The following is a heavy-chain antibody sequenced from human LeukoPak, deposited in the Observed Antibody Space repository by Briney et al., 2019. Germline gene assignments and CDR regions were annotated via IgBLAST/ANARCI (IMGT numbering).Heavy chain of an antibody. CDR3: AKDVALIVVVIKPLGD. J-gene: IGHJ4*02. D-gene: IGHD3-22*01. V-gene: IGHV3-23*01. CDR1: GFTFSSYG. CDR2: ISGSGGST. Sequence: SGGTLRLSCAASGFTFSSYGMSWVRQAPGKGLEWVSAISGSGGSTYYADSVKGRFTISRDNSKNTLYLQMNSLRAEDTAVYYCAKDVALIVVVIKPLGDWGQGTLVTVSS.